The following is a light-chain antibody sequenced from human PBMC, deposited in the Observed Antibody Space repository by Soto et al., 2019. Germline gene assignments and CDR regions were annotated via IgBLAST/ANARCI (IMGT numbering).Light chain of an antibody. CDR2: EVN. V-gene: IGLV2-14*01. CDR1: SSDVGGYNY. J-gene: IGLJ1*01. CDR3: SSYTSTSTGV. Sequence: QSALTQPASVSGSPGQSITISCTGTSSDVGGYNYVSWYQQHPGKAPKLMIYEVNYRPSGVSNRFSGSKSGNTASLTISGLQAEDEADYYCSSYTSTSTGVFGTGTKVIVL.